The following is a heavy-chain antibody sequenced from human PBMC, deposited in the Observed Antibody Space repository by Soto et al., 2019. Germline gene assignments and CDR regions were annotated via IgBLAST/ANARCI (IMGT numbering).Heavy chain of an antibody. V-gene: IGHV1-24*01. CDR1: GYTLTELS. Sequence: QVQLVQSGAEVKKPGASVKVSCKVSGYTLTELSMHWVRQAPGKGLEWMGGFDPEDGETIYAQKFQGRVTMTEDTSTDTAYMELSSLRSEDTAVYYCATDSWDSNYQVPWFDPWGQGTLVTVSS. CDR2: FDPEDGET. D-gene: IGHD1-7*01. CDR3: ATDSWDSNYQVPWFDP. J-gene: IGHJ5*02.